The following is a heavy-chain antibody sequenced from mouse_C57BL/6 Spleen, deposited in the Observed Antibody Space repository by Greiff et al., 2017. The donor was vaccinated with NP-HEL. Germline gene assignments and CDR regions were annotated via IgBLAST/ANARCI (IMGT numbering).Heavy chain of an antibody. CDR2: IDPSDCYT. J-gene: IGHJ3*01. CDR1: GYTFTSYW. V-gene: IGHV1-50*01. Sequence: QVQLQQPGAELVKPGASVKLSCKASGYTFTSYWMQWVKQRPGPGLEWIGVIDPSDCYTNSNQKFKGKATLTVDTSSRTAYMQLSSLTSEYSAVYYCARGWSLAWFAYWGQGTLVTVAA. D-gene: IGHD1-1*02. CDR3: ARGWSLAWFAY.